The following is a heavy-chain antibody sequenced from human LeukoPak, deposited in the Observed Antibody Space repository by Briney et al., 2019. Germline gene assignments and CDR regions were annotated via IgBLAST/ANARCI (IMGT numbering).Heavy chain of an antibody. D-gene: IGHD3-10*01. V-gene: IGHV4-59*12. CDR2: IYNSGST. CDR3: ARGARPRQRNYYGSGSYYNNDAFDI. J-gene: IGHJ3*02. CDR1: GGSISDYY. Sequence: SETLSLTCTVSGGSISDYYWSWIRQPPGKGLEWIGYIYNSGSTNYNPSLKSRVTISVDASKNQFSLKPSSVTAADTAVYYCARGARPRQRNYYGSGSYYNNDAFDIWGQGTMVTVSS.